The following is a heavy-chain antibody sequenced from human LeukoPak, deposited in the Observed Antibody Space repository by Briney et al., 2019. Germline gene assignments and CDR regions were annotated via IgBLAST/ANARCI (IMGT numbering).Heavy chain of an antibody. D-gene: IGHD6-19*01. J-gene: IGHJ4*02. CDR3: AKGFTSGWSGFSAFDY. Sequence: GGSLRLSCEGSAFIFSGHWMNWVRQTPGKGLEWVSVISGSGGSTYYADSVKGRFTISRDNSKNTLYLQMSSLRADDTAVYYCAKGFTSGWSGFSAFDYWGQGTLVTVSS. CDR1: AFIFSGHW. V-gene: IGHV3-23*01. CDR2: ISGSGGST.